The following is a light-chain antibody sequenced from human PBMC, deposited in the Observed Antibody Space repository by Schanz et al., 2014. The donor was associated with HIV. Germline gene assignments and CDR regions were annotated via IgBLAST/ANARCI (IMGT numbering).Light chain of an antibody. CDR1: SSDVGSYNL. CDR2: EVS. V-gene: IGLV2-23*02. Sequence: QSALTQPASVSGSPGQSITISCTGTSSDVGSYNLVSWYQQHPGKAPKLMIYEVSKRPSGVSNRFSGSKSGNTASLTISGLQADDEADYYCSSHAGRNSFVVFGGGTKLTVL. CDR3: SSHAGRNSFVV. J-gene: IGLJ2*01.